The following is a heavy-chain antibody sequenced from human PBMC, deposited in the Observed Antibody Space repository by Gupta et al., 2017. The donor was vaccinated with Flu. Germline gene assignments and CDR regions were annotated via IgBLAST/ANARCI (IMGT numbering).Heavy chain of an antibody. CDR3: ARGVRERWVVRGPYNWFDP. D-gene: IGHD2-21*01. J-gene: IGHJ5*02. CDR1: GYTFTSYD. Sequence: QVQLVQSGAEVKKPGASVKVSCKASGYTFTSYDINWVRQATGQGLEWMGWMNPNSGNTGYAQKFQGRVTMTRNTSISTAYMELSSLRSEDTAVYYCARGVRERWVVRGPYNWFDPWGQGTLVTVSS. V-gene: IGHV1-8*01. CDR2: MNPNSGNT.